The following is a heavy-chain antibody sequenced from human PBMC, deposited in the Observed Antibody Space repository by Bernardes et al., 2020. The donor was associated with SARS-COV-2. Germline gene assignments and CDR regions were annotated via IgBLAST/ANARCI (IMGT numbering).Heavy chain of an antibody. CDR2: INPNSGGT. CDR1: GYSLTTYL. D-gene: IGHD2-21*02. V-gene: IGHV1-2*02. J-gene: IGHJ6*02. CDR3: AREQEPIIEVVTAILGYGMDV. Sequence: ASIEACWEASGYSLTTYLINWVRQDPGQGLEWMGWINPNSGGTNYAQKFQGRVTMTRDTSISTAYMELSRLRSDDTAVYYCAREQEPIIEVVTAILGYGMDVWGQGT.